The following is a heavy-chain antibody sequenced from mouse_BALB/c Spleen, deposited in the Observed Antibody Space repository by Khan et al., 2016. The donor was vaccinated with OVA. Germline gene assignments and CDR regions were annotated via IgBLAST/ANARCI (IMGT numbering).Heavy chain of an antibody. Sequence: EVKLEESGPGLVKPSQSLSLTCTVTGYSITSNYAWNWIRQFPGNKLEWMGYISYSGSTNYNPSLKSRISITRDTSKNHLFLQLNSVTTEDTATYYGAREKYCGYAIDYWGQGTSITVSS. CDR2: ISYSGST. CDR3: AREKYCGYAIDY. J-gene: IGHJ4*01. CDR1: GYSITSNYA. V-gene: IGHV3-2*02.